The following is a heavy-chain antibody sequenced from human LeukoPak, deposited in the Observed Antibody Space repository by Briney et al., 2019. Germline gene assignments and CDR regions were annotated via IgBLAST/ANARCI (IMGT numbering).Heavy chain of an antibody. CDR2: IYYSGST. D-gene: IGHD1-14*01. CDR3: ARQAGDLTGYYYYYYGMDV. CDR1: GGSISSSSYY. Sequence: SETLSLTCTVSGGSISSSSYYWGWLRQPPGKGLEWIGSIYYSGSTYYNPSLKSRVTISVDTSKNQFSLKLSSVTAADTAVYYCARQAGDLTGYYYYYYGMDVWGQGTTVTVSS. V-gene: IGHV4-39*01. J-gene: IGHJ6*02.